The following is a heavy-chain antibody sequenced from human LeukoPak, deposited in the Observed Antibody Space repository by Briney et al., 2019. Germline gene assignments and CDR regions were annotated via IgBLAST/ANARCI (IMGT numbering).Heavy chain of an antibody. D-gene: IGHD3-22*01. J-gene: IGHJ4*02. CDR2: IYWDDDT. CDR1: GFSLSTSGVS. Sequence: SGPTLVKPTQTLTLTCTLSGFSLSTSGVSVGWIRQPPGKALEWLALIYWDDDTRYSPSLKSRLAITMDTSKNQVVLTMTNMDPVDTATYYCAHSYYDSSGYYYLFDYWGQGTLVTVSS. V-gene: IGHV2-5*02. CDR3: AHSYYDSSGYYYLFDY.